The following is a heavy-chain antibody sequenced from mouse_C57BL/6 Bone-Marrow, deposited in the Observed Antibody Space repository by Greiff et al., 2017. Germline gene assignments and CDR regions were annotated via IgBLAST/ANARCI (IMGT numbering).Heavy chain of an antibody. CDR3: ARDHLADGDFDY. J-gene: IGHJ2*01. CDR1: GFTFSDYY. Sequence: EVQLVESEGGLVQPGSSMKLSCTASGFTFSDYYMAWVRQVPEKGLEWVANINYDGSSTHYLDHLKSRFIITSDNAKNILYLQMSSLKSEDTATYYCARDHLADGDFDYWGQGTTLTVSS. V-gene: IGHV5-16*01. CDR2: INYDGSST.